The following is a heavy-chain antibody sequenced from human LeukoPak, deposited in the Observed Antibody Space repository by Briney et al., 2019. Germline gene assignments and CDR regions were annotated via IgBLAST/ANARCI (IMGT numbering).Heavy chain of an antibody. CDR1: GFTFSSYA. CDR3: ARDCSGGSCYSGDAFDI. Sequence: GGSLRLSCAASGFTFSSYAMNWVRQAPGKGLEWVSAISASGGRTYYADSVKGRFTISRDNSKNTLYLQMNSLRAEDTAVYYCARDCSGGSCYSGDAFDIWGQGTMVTVSS. D-gene: IGHD2-15*01. CDR2: ISASGGRT. J-gene: IGHJ3*02. V-gene: IGHV3-23*01.